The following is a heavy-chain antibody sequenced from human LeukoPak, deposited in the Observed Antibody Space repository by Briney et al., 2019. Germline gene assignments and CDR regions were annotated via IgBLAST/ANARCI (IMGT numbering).Heavy chain of an antibody. Sequence: ASVKVSCKVSGYTLTELSIHWVRQAPGKGLEWMGGEDGGPIYTQKFQGRVTMTEDTSTDTACMDVSSLRSEDTAVYYCVSIDLDSWGQGTLATVSS. CDR2: EDGGP. V-gene: IGHV1-24*01. CDR1: GYTLTELS. J-gene: IGHJ4*02. CDR3: VSIDLDS. D-gene: IGHD3-16*02.